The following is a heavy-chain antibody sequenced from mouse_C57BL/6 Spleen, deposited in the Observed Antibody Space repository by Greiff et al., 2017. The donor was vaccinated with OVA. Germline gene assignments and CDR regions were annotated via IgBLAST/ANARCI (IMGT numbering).Heavy chain of an antibody. J-gene: IGHJ1*03. CDR2: ISSGSSTI. CDR1: GFTFSDYG. V-gene: IGHV5-17*01. D-gene: IGHD3-3*01. Sequence: EVNVVESGGGLVKPGGSLKLSCAASGFTFSDYGMHWVRQAPEKGLEWVAYISSGSSTIYYADTVKGRFTISRDNAKNTLFLQMTSLRSEDTAMYYCARGGLRTDWYFDVWGTGTTVTVSS. CDR3: ARGGLRTDWYFDV.